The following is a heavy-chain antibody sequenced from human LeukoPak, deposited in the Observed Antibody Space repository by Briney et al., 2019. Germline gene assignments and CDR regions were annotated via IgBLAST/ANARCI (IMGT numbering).Heavy chain of an antibody. Sequence: GASVKVSCKTSGYIFTAYYIHWVRQAPGQGLEWMGWINPSSGGTKYAQNFQGRDTMTRDTSISTAYMELSSLRSDDTAVYFCARDADNGYEFHDYFDPWGRGTLVTVSS. CDR3: ARDADNGYEFHDYFDP. CDR1: GYIFTAYY. J-gene: IGHJ5*02. V-gene: IGHV1-2*02. CDR2: INPSSGGT. D-gene: IGHD5-12*01.